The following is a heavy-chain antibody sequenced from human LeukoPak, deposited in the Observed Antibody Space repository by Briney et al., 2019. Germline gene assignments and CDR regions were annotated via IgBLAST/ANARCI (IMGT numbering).Heavy chain of an antibody. CDR2: IYYSGST. Sequence: PSETLSLTCTVSGGSISSYFWSWIRQPPGEGLEWIGYIYYSGSTNYNPSLKSRVTISVDTSKNQFSLKLSSVTAADTAVYYCARVNGVTIFGVVTRYNWFDPWGQGTLVTVSS. D-gene: IGHD3-3*01. CDR3: ARVNGVTIFGVVTRYNWFDP. CDR1: GGSISSYF. V-gene: IGHV4-59*12. J-gene: IGHJ5*02.